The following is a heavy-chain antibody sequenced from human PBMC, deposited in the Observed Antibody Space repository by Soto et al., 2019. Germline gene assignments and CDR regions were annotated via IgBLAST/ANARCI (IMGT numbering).Heavy chain of an antibody. V-gene: IGHV1-18*01. J-gene: IGHJ4*02. D-gene: IGHD2-8*01. Sequence: QVQLVQSGAEVKKPGASVKVSCKASGYTFTSYGISWVRQAPGQGLEWMGWISAYNGNTNYAQKLQGRVTMTTDTSTSTAYMELRSLRSDDTAVYYCARDCTNGVCYTNGYSSGWYNEDFDYWGQGTLVTVSS. CDR3: ARDCTNGVCYTNGYSSGWYNEDFDY. CDR2: ISAYNGNT. CDR1: GYTFTSYG.